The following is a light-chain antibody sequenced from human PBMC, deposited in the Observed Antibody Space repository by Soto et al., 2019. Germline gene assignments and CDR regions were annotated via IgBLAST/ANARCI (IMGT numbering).Light chain of an antibody. CDR3: QQYNNWPPEGT. CDR2: SAS. J-gene: IGKJ3*01. Sequence: EIVMTQSPATLSVSPGERATLSCRASQSVSSNLAWYQQKPGQAPRLLIYSASTRATGIPARFSGSGSGTEFTLTISSLQSEDFAVYYCQQYNNWPPEGTFGPGTKVDIK. V-gene: IGKV3-15*01. CDR1: QSVSSN.